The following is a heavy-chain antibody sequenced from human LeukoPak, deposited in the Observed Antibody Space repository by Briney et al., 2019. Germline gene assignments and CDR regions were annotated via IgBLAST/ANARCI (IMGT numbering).Heavy chain of an antibody. D-gene: IGHD3-22*01. Sequence: QPGGSLRLSCAASGFTFSSYWMSWVRQASGKGLEWVGRIRSKANSYATAYAASVKGRFTISRDDSKNTAYLQMNSLKTEDTAVYYCTSPGRTYYYDSSGYYFLHWGQGTLVTVSS. CDR3: TSPGRTYYYDSSGYYFLH. CDR2: IRSKANSYAT. V-gene: IGHV3-73*01. J-gene: IGHJ1*01. CDR1: GFTFSSYW.